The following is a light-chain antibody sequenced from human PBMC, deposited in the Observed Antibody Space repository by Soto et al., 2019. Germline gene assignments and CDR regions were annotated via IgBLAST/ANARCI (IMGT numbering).Light chain of an antibody. CDR2: KAS. Sequence: DIQMTQSPSTLSGSVGDRVTIPSRASQTSSSWLAWYQQKPGKAPKLLIYKASTLKSGVPSRFSGSGSGTEFTLTISSLQPDDFATYYCQHYNSYSEAFGQGTKVDIK. J-gene: IGKJ1*01. V-gene: IGKV1-5*03. CDR1: QTSSSW. CDR3: QHYNSYSEA.